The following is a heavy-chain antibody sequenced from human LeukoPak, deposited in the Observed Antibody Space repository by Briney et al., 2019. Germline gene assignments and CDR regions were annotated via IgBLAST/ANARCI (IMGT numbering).Heavy chain of an antibody. CDR1: SGSFSGYY. V-gene: IGHV4-34*01. D-gene: IGHD5-12*01. CDR2: INHSGST. CDR3: ARLQIWLGSGYD. Sequence: SETLSLTCAVYSGSFSGYYWSWIRQPPGKGLEWIGEINHSGSTNYNPSLKSRVTISVDTSKNQFSLKLSSVTAADTAVYYCARLQIWLGSGYDWGQGTLVTVSS. J-gene: IGHJ4*01.